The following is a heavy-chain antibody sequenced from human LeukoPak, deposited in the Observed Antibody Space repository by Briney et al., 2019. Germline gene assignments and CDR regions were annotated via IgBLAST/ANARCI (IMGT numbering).Heavy chain of an antibody. CDR1: GFTFSSYG. Sequence: QPGRSLRLSCAASGFTFSSYGMHWVRQAPGKGLEWVAVIWYDGSNKYYADSVKGRFTISRDNSKNPLYLQMNSLRAEDTAVYYCARATEYGDSEEYFQHWGQGTLVTVSS. D-gene: IGHD4-17*01. CDR3: ARATEYGDSEEYFQH. CDR2: IWYDGSNK. J-gene: IGHJ1*01. V-gene: IGHV3-33*01.